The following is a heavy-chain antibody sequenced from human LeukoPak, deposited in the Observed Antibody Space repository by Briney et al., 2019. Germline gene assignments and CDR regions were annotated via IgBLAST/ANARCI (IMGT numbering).Heavy chain of an antibody. CDR2: IIPIFGTA. V-gene: IGHV1-69*13. CDR1: GYTFTSYG. J-gene: IGHJ3*02. CDR3: ARDRFSGDAFDI. Sequence: ASVKVSCKASGYTFTSYGISWVRQAPGQGLEWMGGIIPIFGTANYAQKFQGRVTITADESTSTAYMELSSLRSEDTAVYYCARDRFSGDAFDIWGQGTMVTVSS. D-gene: IGHD3-10*01.